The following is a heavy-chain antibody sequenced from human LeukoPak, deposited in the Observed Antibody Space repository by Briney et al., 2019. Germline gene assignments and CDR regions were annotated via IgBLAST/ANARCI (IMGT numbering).Heavy chain of an antibody. CDR2: ISYDGSNK. D-gene: IGHD3-22*01. CDR3: AKNTYYYDSSGLYGMDV. CDR1: EFIFSSYG. J-gene: IGHJ6*02. V-gene: IGHV3-30*18. Sequence: GGSLRLSCTASEFIFSSYGMHWVRQAPGKGLEWVAVISYDGSNKYCVDSVKGRFTISRDNAKNTLYLQMNSLRAEDTAVYYCAKNTYYYDSSGLYGMDVWGQGTTVTVSS.